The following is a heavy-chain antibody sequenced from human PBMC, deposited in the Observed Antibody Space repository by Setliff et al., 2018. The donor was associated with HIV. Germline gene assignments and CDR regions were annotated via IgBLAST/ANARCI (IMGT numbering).Heavy chain of an antibody. CDR2: IYPGDSDT. CDR3: ASQRGLWGGWYFDL. D-gene: IGHD3-10*01. J-gene: IGHJ2*01. Sequence: GASLKISCKGSGYSFTSYWIGWVRQMPGKGLEWMGIIYPGDSDTRYSPSFQGQVTISADKPISPAYLQWSSLKASYTAMYYCASQRGLWGGWYFDLWGRGTLVTVSS. CDR1: GYSFTSYW. V-gene: IGHV5-51*01.